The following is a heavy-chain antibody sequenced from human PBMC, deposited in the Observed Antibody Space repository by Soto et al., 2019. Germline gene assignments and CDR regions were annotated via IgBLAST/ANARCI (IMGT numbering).Heavy chain of an antibody. CDR2: ISYDGSNK. CDR3: AKSDENHRVPAAMQKIHYYGMDV. Sequence: QVQLVESGGGVVQPGRSLRLSCAASGFTFSSYGMHWVRQAPGKGLEWVAVISYDGSNKYYADSVKGRFTISRDNSKNTLYLQMNSLRAEDTAVYYCAKSDENHRVPAAMQKIHYYGMDVWGQGTTVTVSS. V-gene: IGHV3-30*18. CDR1: GFTFSSYG. D-gene: IGHD2-2*01. J-gene: IGHJ6*02.